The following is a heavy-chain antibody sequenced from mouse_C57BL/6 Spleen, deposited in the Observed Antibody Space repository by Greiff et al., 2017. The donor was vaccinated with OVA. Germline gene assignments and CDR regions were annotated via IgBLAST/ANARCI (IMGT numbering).Heavy chain of an antibody. Sequence: QVQLQQSGAELARPGASVKLSCKASGYTFTSYGISWVKQRTGQGLEWIGEIYPRSGNTYYNEKFKGKATLTADKSSSTAYMELRSLTSEDSAVYFCARGGITTVVSYYYAMDYWGQGTSVTVSS. D-gene: IGHD1-1*01. V-gene: IGHV1-81*01. J-gene: IGHJ4*01. CDR3: ARGGITTVVSYYYAMDY. CDR2: IYPRSGNT. CDR1: GYTFTSYG.